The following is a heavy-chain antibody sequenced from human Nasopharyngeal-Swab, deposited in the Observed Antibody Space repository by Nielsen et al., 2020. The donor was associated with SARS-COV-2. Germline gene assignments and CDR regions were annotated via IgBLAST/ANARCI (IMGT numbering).Heavy chain of an antibody. CDR2: ISWDGLTI. J-gene: IGHJ4*02. D-gene: IGHD3-3*01. Sequence: SLKISCAASGFTFDDYGMHWVRQAPGKGLEWVSGISWDGLTIGYADSVKGRFTISRDNAKNSLYLQMNSLRVEDMAFYYCAKATNARYDFWSGYFDYWGQGTLVTVSS. CDR3: AKATNARYDFWSGYFDY. CDR1: GFTFDDYG. V-gene: IGHV3-9*03.